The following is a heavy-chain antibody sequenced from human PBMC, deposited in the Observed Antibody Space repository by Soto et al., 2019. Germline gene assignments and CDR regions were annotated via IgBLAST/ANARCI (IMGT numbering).Heavy chain of an antibody. Sequence: QVQLVESGGGVVQPGRSLRLSCAASGFTFSSYGMHWVRQAPGKGLEWVAVIWYDGSNKYYADSVKGRFTISRDNSKNTLYLQMNSLRAGDTAVYYCARELRRYCSSTSCADAFDIWGQGTMVTVSS. D-gene: IGHD2-2*01. V-gene: IGHV3-33*01. CDR1: GFTFSSYG. CDR3: ARELRRYCSSTSCADAFDI. J-gene: IGHJ3*02. CDR2: IWYDGSNK.